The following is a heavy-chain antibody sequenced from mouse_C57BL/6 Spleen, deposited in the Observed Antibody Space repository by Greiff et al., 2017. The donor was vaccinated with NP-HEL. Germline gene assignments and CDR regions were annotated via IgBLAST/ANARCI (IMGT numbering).Heavy chain of an antibody. CDR1: GYTFTDYY. J-gene: IGHJ3*01. CDR3: ARAIMVTSWFAY. CDR2: INPNNGGT. V-gene: IGHV1-26*01. Sequence: VQLQQSGPELVKPGASVKISCKASGYTFTDYYMNWVKQSHGKSLEWIGDINPNNGGTSYNQKFKGKATLTVDKSSSTAYMELRSLTSEDSAVYYCARAIMVTSWFAYWGQGTLVTVSA. D-gene: IGHD2-2*01.